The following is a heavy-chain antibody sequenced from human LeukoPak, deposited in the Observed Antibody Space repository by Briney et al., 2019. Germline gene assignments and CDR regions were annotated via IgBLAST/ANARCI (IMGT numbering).Heavy chain of an antibody. CDR1: GGSISSYY. V-gene: IGHV4-34*01. Sequence: KPSETLSLTCTVSGGSISSYYWSWIRQPPGKGLEWIGEINHSGSTNYNPSLKSRVTISVDTSKNQFSLELSSVTAADTAVYYCARHLRSGAVDYWGQGTLVTVSS. D-gene: IGHD4-17*01. CDR3: ARHLRSGAVDY. J-gene: IGHJ4*02. CDR2: INHSGST.